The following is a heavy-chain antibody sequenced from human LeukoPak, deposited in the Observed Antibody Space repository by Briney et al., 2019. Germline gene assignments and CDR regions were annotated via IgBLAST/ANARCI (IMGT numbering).Heavy chain of an antibody. Sequence: SETLSLTCTVSGGSISSYYWSWIRQPPGKGLEWIGYIYYSGSTNYNPSLKSRVTISVDTSKNQFSLKLSSVTAADTAVYYCAREGSGSYHNWFDPWGQGTLVTVSS. CDR1: GGSISSYY. CDR2: IYYSGST. D-gene: IGHD1-26*01. V-gene: IGHV4-59*12. J-gene: IGHJ5*02. CDR3: AREGSGSYHNWFDP.